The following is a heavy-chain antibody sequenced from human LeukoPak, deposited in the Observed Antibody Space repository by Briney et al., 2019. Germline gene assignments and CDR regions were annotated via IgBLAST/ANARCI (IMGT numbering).Heavy chain of an antibody. J-gene: IGHJ4*02. Sequence: PGESLQISCKGSGYSFTSYWIGWVRQMPGKGLEWMGRIDPSDSYTNYSPSFQGHVTISADKSISTAYLQWSSLKASDTAMYYCAGVVATAPSPYYFDYWGQGTLVTVSS. CDR2: IDPSDSYT. D-gene: IGHD5-12*01. V-gene: IGHV5-10-1*01. CDR1: GYSFTSYW. CDR3: AGVVATAPSPYYFDY.